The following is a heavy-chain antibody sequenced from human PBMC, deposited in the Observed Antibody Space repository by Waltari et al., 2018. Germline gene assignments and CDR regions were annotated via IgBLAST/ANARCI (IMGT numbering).Heavy chain of an antibody. Sequence: QVQLQESGPGLVKPSQTLSLTCTVSGGSISSGDYYWSWIRQPPGKGLEWLGYLYSSGSTHYNPSLKSRVTISVDTSKNQFSLKLSSVTAADTAVYYCARAPRNSYYYGSGSYQGGGAFDIWGQGTMVTVSS. V-gene: IGHV4-30-4*08. CDR2: LYSSGST. D-gene: IGHD3-10*01. CDR1: GGSISSGDYY. J-gene: IGHJ3*02. CDR3: ARAPRNSYYYGSGSYQGGGAFDI.